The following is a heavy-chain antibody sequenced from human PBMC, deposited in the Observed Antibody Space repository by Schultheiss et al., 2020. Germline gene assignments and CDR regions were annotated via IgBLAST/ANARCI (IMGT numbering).Heavy chain of an antibody. CDR3: ERVQVGGWAFGY. Sequence: ASVKVSCKACSFSFTNYGFSWGRQAPGEGIEWMGWISANNGNTNHAQRFQGRLTMTTDTSTTTAYMELRSLRSDDSAVYYCERVQVGGWAFGYSGQGTEVTVSS. V-gene: IGHV1-18*04. J-gene: IGHJ4*02. D-gene: IGHD1-26*01. CDR1: SFSFTNYG. CDR2: ISANNGNT.